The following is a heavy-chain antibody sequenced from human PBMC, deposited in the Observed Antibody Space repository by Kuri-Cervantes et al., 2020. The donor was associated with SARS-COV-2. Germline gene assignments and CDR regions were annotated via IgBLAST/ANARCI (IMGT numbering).Heavy chain of an antibody. CDR2: ISYDGSNK. CDR1: GFTFSSYA. D-gene: IGHD6-6*01. CDR3: ARLSNTIEYSSSSELYAFDI. V-gene: IGHV3-30-3*01. Sequence: LSLTCAASGFTFSSYAMHWVRQAPGKGLEWVAVISYDGSNKYYAGSVKGRFTISRGNSKNTLYLQMNSLRAEDTAVYYCARLSNTIEYSSSSELYAFDIWGQGTMVTVSS. J-gene: IGHJ3*02.